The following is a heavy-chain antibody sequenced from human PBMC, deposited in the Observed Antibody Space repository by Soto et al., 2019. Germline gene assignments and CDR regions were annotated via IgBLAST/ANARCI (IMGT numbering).Heavy chain of an antibody. V-gene: IGHV4-59*01. D-gene: IGHD2-21*02. J-gene: IGHJ4*02. CDR2: IYYSGST. CDR1: GGSISSYY. CDR3: ASHSCGGDCYIDY. Sequence: QVQLQESGPGLVKPSETLSLTCTVSGGSISSYYWSWIRQPPGKGLEWIGYIYYSGSTNYNPSLKSRVTISVDTSKNQFSLKLSSVTAADTAVYYCASHSCGGDCYIDYWGQGTLVTVSS.